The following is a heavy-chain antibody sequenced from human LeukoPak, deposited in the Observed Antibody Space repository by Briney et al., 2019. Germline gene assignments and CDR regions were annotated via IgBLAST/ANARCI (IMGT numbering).Heavy chain of an antibody. V-gene: IGHV1-46*03. Sequence: ASVKVSCMASGYTFTSYYMHWVRQAPGQGLEWMGIINPSGGSTSYAQKFQGRVTMTRDTSTSTVHMELSSLRSEDTAVYYCARGGIVGATYNWFDPWGQGTLVTVSS. CDR2: INPSGGST. CDR3: ARGGIVGATYNWFDP. J-gene: IGHJ5*02. D-gene: IGHD1-26*01. CDR1: GYTFTSYY.